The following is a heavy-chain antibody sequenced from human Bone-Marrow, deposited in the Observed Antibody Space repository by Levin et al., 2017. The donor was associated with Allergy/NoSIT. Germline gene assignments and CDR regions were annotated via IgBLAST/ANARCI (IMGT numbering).Heavy chain of an antibody. CDR1: GDSIATGGYS. CDR2: IYHTGTS. V-gene: IGHV4-30-2*06. CDR3: ARVRDYFRWFDP. J-gene: IGHJ5*02. D-gene: IGHD3-10*02. Sequence: SCVVSGDSIATGGYSWSWVRQSPGKGLEWLGYIYHTGTSHYNPSLKSRVAMPVDKSKNQFFLQLTSVTAADSAMYYCARVRDYFRWFDPWGQGTLVTVSS.